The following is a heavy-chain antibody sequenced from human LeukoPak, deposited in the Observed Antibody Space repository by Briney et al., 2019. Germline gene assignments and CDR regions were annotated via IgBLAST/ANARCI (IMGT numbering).Heavy chain of an antibody. J-gene: IGHJ6*04. CDR2: IYPGDSDP. Sequence: GESLKISCKGSGYSFTSYWIGGVRQMPGKCLEWMGIIYPGDSDPRYSPSFQGQVTISPDKSISTASLKWSSMKASDTAMYYCARMGSVVVPADPQKYYYYGMDVWGKGTTVTVSS. CDR3: ARMGSVVVPADPQKYYYYGMDV. V-gene: IGHV5-51*01. D-gene: IGHD2-2*01. CDR1: GYSFTSYW.